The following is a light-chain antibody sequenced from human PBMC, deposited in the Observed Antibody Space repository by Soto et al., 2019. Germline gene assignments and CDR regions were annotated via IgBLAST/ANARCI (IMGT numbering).Light chain of an antibody. V-gene: IGLV2-14*01. CDR3: SSYTSSNTLI. J-gene: IGLJ2*01. CDR2: EVT. CDR1: SSDVGGYNY. Sequence: QSALTQPASVSGSPGQSITISCTGTSSDVGGYNYVSWFQQSPGKAPKVMIYEVTNRPSGVSNRFSGSKSGNTASLTISGLQAEDEADYYCSSYTSSNTLIFGGGTKLTAL.